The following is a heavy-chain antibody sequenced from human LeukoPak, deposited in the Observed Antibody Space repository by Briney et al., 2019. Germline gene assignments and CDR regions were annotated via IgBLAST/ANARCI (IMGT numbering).Heavy chain of an antibody. J-gene: IGHJ4*02. CDR2: NYYSGST. CDR3: ARAVGYDSSGYGYDY. CDR1: GGSISSGGYY. V-gene: IGHV4-31*03. D-gene: IGHD3-22*01. Sequence: SETLSLTCTVSGGSISSGGYYWSWIRQHPGKGLEWIGYNYYSGSTYYNPSLKSRVTISVDTSKDQFSLKLSSVTAADTAVYYCARAVGYDSSGYGYDYWGQGTLVTVSS.